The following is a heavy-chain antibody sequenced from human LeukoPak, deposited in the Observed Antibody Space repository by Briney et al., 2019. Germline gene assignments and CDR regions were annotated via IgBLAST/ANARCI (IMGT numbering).Heavy chain of an antibody. Sequence: GGSLRLSCAASGFIFSSYSMNWVRQAPGKGLEWVSSISSSTIYLYYADSVKGRFTISRDNAKNSLYLQMNSLRAEDTAVYYCARLETYYYDSSGYLGGYFDYWGQGTLVTVSS. CDR3: ARLETYYYDSSGYLGGYFDY. V-gene: IGHV3-21*01. CDR1: GFIFSSYS. D-gene: IGHD3-22*01. J-gene: IGHJ4*02. CDR2: ISSSTIYL.